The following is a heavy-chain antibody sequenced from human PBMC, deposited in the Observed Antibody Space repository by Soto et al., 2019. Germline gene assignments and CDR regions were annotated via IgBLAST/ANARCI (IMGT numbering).Heavy chain of an antibody. CDR1: GYTFTSYD. J-gene: IGHJ4*02. CDR3: ARTPDYSDYFDY. D-gene: IGHD4-4*01. Sequence: ASVKVSCKASGYTFTSYDINWVRQATGQGLEWMGWISTYNGNTKYEQKIQGRVTMTTDTSTSTAYMELTSLRSDDTAVYYCARTPDYSDYFDYWGQGTLVTVSS. V-gene: IGHV1-18*01. CDR2: ISTYNGNT.